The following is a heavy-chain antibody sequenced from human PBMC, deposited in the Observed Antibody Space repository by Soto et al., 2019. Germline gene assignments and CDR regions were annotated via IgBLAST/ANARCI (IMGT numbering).Heavy chain of an antibody. Sequence: ASVKVSCKASGYTFTSYAMHWVRQAPGQRLEWMGWINAGNGNTKYSQKFQGRVTITRDTSASTAYMELSSLRSEDTAVYYCARDASGYSSSWLPDGNWFDPWGQGTLVTVSS. D-gene: IGHD6-13*01. J-gene: IGHJ5*02. V-gene: IGHV1-3*01. CDR1: GYTFTSYA. CDR3: ARDASGYSSSWLPDGNWFDP. CDR2: INAGNGNT.